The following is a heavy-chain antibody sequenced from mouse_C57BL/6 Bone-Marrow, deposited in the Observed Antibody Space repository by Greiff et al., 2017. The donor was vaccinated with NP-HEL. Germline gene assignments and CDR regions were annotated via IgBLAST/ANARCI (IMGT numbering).Heavy chain of an antibody. J-gene: IGHJ3*01. Sequence: EVKLVESEGGLVQPGSSMKLSCTASGFTFSDYYMAWVRQVPEKGLEWVANINYDGSSTYYLDSLKSRFIISRDNAKNILYLLMSSLKSEDTATYYCAREDSSGLFAYWGQGTLVTVSA. CDR2: INYDGSST. D-gene: IGHD3-2*02. CDR3: AREDSSGLFAY. V-gene: IGHV5-16*01. CDR1: GFTFSDYY.